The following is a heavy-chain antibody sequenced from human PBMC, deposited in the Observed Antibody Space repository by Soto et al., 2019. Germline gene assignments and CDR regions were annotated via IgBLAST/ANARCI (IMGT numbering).Heavy chain of an antibody. J-gene: IGHJ5*02. D-gene: IGHD3-22*01. CDR1: CGSSINRRFY. CDR2: IYHTGNA. V-gene: IGHV4-39*01. Sequence: SETLCLTCSVSCGSSINRRFYWAWIRKPPGEGLEWIGSIYHTGNAYYNPSLKSRVTIFVDTSKNQFSLKLTSVTAADTALYYCARDYFDSSDYTTNWFDPWGQGTLVTVSS. CDR3: ARDYFDSSDYTTNWFDP.